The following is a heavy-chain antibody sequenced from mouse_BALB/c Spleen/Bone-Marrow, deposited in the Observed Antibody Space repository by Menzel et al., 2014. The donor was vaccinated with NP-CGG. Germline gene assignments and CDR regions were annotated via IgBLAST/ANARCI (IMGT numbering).Heavy chain of an antibody. CDR3: ARPDYYGYLNY. CDR1: GFDFSRYW. V-gene: IGHV4-1*02. D-gene: IGHD1-1*01. Sequence: EVQRVESGGGLVQPGGSLKLSCAASGFDFSRYWMSWVRQAPGKGLEWIGEINPDSRTINYSPSLKDKFIISRDNAKNTLYLRLNKVRSEDTALYYCARPDYYGYLNYWGQGTTLTVPS. CDR2: INPDSRTI. J-gene: IGHJ2*01.